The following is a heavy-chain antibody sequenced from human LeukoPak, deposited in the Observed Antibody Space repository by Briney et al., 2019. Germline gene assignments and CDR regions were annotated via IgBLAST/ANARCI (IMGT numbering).Heavy chain of an antibody. CDR3: ARNMGWQQFDY. Sequence: GGSLRLSCAASGFTFSSYGMHWVRQAPGRGLEWVANIKQDGSETEYVDSVKGRFTISRDTAKNSLYLQMNSLRAEDTAVYYCARNMGWQQFDYWGQGTLVTVS. J-gene: IGHJ4*02. CDR2: IKQDGSET. CDR1: GFTFSSYG. V-gene: IGHV3-7*01. D-gene: IGHD5-24*01.